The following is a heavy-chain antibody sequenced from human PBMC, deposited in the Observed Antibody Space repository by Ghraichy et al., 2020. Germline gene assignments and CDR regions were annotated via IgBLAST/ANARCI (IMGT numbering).Heavy chain of an antibody. V-gene: IGHV3-23*01. Sequence: GGSLRLSCAASGFTFSDYAMTWVLQTPGRGLEWVAAISGSGINTYYRDSVRGWFTISRDNSRNTVYLQMSSVGAEDTAIYYCARHHHGSGSFDHWGRGTQVTVSS. D-gene: IGHD2-15*01. CDR1: GFTFSDYA. CDR3: ARHHHGSGSFDH. CDR2: ISGSGINT. J-gene: IGHJ5*02.